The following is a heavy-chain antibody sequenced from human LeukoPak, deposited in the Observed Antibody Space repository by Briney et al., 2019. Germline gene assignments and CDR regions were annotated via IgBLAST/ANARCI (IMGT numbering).Heavy chain of an antibody. CDR2: IYSGST. CDR3: ARDYQGGYGDKTVDY. V-gene: IGHV4-39*07. D-gene: IGHD5-18*01. Sequence: SETLSLTCTVSGGSISSYYWGWIRQPPGKGLEWIGSIYSGSTYYNPSLKSRVTISVDTSKNQFSLKLSSVTAADTAVYYCARDYQGGYGDKTVDYWGQGTLVTVSS. J-gene: IGHJ4*02. CDR1: GGSISSYY.